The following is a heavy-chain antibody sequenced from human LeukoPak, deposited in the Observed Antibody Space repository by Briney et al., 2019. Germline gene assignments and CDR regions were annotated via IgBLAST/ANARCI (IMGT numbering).Heavy chain of an antibody. J-gene: IGHJ5*02. Sequence: PSETLSLTCTVSGGSISSYYWSWIRQPPGKGLEWIAAISYSGSTNYQSILQSRLTISRDTSNNEFSLRLTSVTAADTAVYYCVREGAVPGIDPWGQGTLVTVSS. CDR1: GGSISSYY. CDR2: ISYSGST. CDR3: VREGAVPGIDP. V-gene: IGHV4-59*12. D-gene: IGHD3-16*01.